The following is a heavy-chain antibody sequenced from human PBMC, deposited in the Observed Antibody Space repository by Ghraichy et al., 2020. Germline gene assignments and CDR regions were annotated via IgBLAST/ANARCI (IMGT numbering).Heavy chain of an antibody. CDR3: ARDLRSTVTTDDNWFDP. Sequence: ASVKVSCKASGYTFTGYYMHWVRQAPGQGLEWMGWINPKSGGTQYAQKFQDWVTMTRDTSISTAYMELSRLRSDDTAVYYCARDLRSTVTTDDNWFDPWGQGTLVTVSS. J-gene: IGHJ5*02. CDR1: GYTFTGYY. D-gene: IGHD4-17*01. CDR2: INPKSGGT. V-gene: IGHV1-2*04.